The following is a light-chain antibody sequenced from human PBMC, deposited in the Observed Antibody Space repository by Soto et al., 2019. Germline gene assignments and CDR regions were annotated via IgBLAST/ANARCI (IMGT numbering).Light chain of an antibody. Sequence: EIVLTQSPATLSLSPGERATLSCRASQSISGYLAWFQQKPGQAPRLLIYDASNRATGIPARFSGSGSGTDFTLTISSLEAEDSAVYYCQQRSSWPLTFGGGTKVEIK. CDR3: QQRSSWPLT. CDR2: DAS. V-gene: IGKV3-11*01. J-gene: IGKJ4*01. CDR1: QSISGY.